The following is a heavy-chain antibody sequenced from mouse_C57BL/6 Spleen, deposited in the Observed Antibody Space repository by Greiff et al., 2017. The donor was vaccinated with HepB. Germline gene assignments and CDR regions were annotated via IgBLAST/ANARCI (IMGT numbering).Heavy chain of an antibody. D-gene: IGHD1-1*01. J-gene: IGHJ2*01. CDR3: ARETTVVSYYFDY. CDR2: IYPSDSET. CDR1: GYTFTSYW. Sequence: QVQLKQPGAELVRPGSSVKLSCKASGYTFTSYWMDWVKQRPGQGLEWIGNIYPSDSETHYNQKFKDKATLTVDKSSSTAYMQLSSLTSEDSAVYYCARETTVVSYYFDYWGQGTTLTVSS. V-gene: IGHV1-61*01.